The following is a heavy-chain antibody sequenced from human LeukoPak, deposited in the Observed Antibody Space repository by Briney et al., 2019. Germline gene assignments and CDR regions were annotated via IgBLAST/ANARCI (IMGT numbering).Heavy chain of an antibody. J-gene: IGHJ3*02. CDR2: FEPEDGKT. CDR3: AKQRPTGGSYFRNDAFDI. D-gene: IGHD1-26*01. Sequence: GASVKVSCNVSGYTLTESSMHWVRQAPGKGLEWMGGFEPEDGKTIYAQIFQGGVTMTEDTSTDTAYMELSSLRSEDTAVYYCAKQRPTGGSYFRNDAFDIWGQGTVVTVSS. CDR1: GYTLTESS. V-gene: IGHV1-24*01.